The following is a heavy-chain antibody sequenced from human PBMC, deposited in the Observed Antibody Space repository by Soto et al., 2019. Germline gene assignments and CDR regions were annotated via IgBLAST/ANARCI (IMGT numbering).Heavy chain of an antibody. CDR2: IIPIFGTA. Sequence: ASVKVSCKASGGTFSSYAISWVRQAPGQGLEWMGGIIPIFGTANYAQKFQGRVTITADESTSTAYMELSSLRSEDTAVYYCASTVSSMVYYYYGMDVWVQGTTVTVSS. CDR1: GGTFSSYA. J-gene: IGHJ6*02. CDR3: ASTVSSMVYYYYGMDV. D-gene: IGHD3-10*01. V-gene: IGHV1-69*13.